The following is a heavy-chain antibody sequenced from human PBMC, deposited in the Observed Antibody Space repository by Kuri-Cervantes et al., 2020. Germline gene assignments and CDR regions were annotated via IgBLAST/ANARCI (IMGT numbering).Heavy chain of an antibody. CDR2: IYHTERT. CDR1: NYSISSGYF. D-gene: IGHD6-13*01. Sequence: SETLSLTCSVSNYSISSGYFWGWTRQPPGKGLEWLGSIYHTERTHYNPSLESRVTLSVDTSKNQFSLKLNSVTAADTAVYYCARGSSRWDSWGQGALVTVSS. CDR3: ARGSSRWDS. J-gene: IGHJ4*02. V-gene: IGHV4-38-2*02.